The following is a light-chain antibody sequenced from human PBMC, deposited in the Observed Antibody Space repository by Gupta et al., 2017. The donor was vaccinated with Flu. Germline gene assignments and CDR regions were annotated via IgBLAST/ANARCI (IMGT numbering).Light chain of an antibody. V-gene: IGLV3-21*02. Sequence: SYVLTQPPSVSVAPGQKANITCGGNNLERKSVPWYQKKPGQAPGLVGYDDSARPSGIPERFPGSNSVTTASLTTSRVDAGDEADYYCQRWYRISDHWVFGGGTRLTVL. CDR3: QRWYRISDHWV. CDR2: DDS. J-gene: IGLJ3*02. CDR1: NLERKS.